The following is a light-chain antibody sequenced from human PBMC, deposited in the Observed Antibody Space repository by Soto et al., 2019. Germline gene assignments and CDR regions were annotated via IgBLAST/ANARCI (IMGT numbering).Light chain of an antibody. CDR2: GAS. J-gene: IGKJ5*01. CDR1: QSVSSSY. Sequence: EIVLTQSPGPLSLSPGERATLSSRARQSVSSSYLAWYQQKPGQAPRLLIYGASSRATGIPDRFSGSGSGTDFTLTISRLEPEDFAVYYCQQYGSSPPITFGQGTRLEIK. V-gene: IGKV3-20*01. CDR3: QQYGSSPPIT.